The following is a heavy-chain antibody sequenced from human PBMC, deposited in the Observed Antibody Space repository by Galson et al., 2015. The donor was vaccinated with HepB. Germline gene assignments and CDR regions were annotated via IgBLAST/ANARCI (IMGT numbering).Heavy chain of an antibody. D-gene: IGHD6-6*01. Sequence: ETLSLTCTVSGDSISSSRYYWGWIRQPPGKGLEWIGSIFYSESAYYSPSLKSRVTISLDTSRNQFSLNLNSVTAADTAVYYCAKVGSTSSTWGFDPWGRGALVTVSS. J-gene: IGHJ5*02. V-gene: IGHV4-39*02. CDR1: GDSISSSRYY. CDR3: AKVGSTSSTWGFDP. CDR2: IFYSESA.